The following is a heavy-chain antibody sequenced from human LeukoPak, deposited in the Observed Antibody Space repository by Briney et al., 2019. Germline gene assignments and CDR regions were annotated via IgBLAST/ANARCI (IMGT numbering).Heavy chain of an antibody. CDR1: GSSLSSHA. Sequence: GGSLRLSCAASGSSLSSHAMSWVRQAPGKGLEWVSATSSSDAGTHYADSVRGRFTISRDNSKNTLYLQMNSLRAEDAAVYYCARAPVTSCRGAYCYPFDYWGQGTLVTVSS. D-gene: IGHD2-21*01. CDR3: ARAPVTSCRGAYCYPFDY. V-gene: IGHV3-23*01. J-gene: IGHJ4*02. CDR2: TSSSDAGT.